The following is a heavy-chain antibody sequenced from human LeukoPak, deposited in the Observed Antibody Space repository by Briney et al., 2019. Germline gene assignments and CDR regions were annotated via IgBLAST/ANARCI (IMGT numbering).Heavy chain of an antibody. CDR3: AREGTDDAFDI. V-gene: IGHV3-13*01. Sequence: GGSLRLSCAASGFTFSSYDMHWVRQATGKGLEWVSAIGTAGDTYYPGSVKGRFTISRENAKNSLYLQMNGLRAGDTAVYYCAREGTDDAFDIWGQGTMVTVSS. CDR1: GFTFSSYD. D-gene: IGHD1-1*01. J-gene: IGHJ3*02. CDR2: IGTAGDT.